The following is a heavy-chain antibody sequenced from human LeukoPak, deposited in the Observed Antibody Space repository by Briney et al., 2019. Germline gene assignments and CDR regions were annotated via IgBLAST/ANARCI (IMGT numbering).Heavy chain of an antibody. CDR3: AKHNGHQVN. CDR1: GFTFDDYA. D-gene: IGHD2-2*01. J-gene: IGHJ4*02. Sequence: GRSLRLSCAASGFTFDDYAMHWVRQAPGKGLEWVSGISWNSGSIGYADSVKGRFTISRDNAKNSLYLQMNSLRAEDTALYYCAKHNGHQVNWGQGTLVTVSS. V-gene: IGHV3-9*01. CDR2: ISWNSGSI.